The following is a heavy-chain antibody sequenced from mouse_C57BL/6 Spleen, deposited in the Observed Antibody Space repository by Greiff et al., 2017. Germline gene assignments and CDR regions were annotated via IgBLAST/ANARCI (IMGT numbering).Heavy chain of an antibody. CDR1: GYTFTSYW. Sequence: QVQLQQPGAELVKPGASVKLSCKASGYTFTSYWMHWVKQRPGQGLEWIGMIHPNSGSTNYNEKFKSKATLTVDKSSSTAYMQLSSLTSEDSAVYYGARGDSSGYVGFAYWGQGTLVTVSA. J-gene: IGHJ3*01. V-gene: IGHV1-64*01. D-gene: IGHD3-2*02. CDR2: IHPNSGST. CDR3: ARGDSSGYVGFAY.